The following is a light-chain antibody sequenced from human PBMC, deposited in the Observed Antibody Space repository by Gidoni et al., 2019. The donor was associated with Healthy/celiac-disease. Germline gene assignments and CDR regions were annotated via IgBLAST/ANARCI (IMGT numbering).Light chain of an antibody. V-gene: IGKV1-39*01. CDR1: QSISSY. J-gene: IGKJ1*01. Sequence: DIQMTQSPSSLSASVGDRVTIICRASQSISSYLNWYQQKLGKAPKLLIYAASSLQSGVPSRFSGSGSGTDFTLTISSLQPEDFATYNCQQSYSTPWTFGQGTKVEIK. CDR2: AAS. CDR3: QQSYSTPWT.